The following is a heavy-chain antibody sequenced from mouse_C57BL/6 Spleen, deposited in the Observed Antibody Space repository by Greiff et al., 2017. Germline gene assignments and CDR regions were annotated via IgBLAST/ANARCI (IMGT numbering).Heavy chain of an antibody. CDR2: IYPGDGDT. CDR1: GYAFSSSW. Sequence: QVQLQQSGPELVKPGASVKISCTASGYAFSSSWMNWVKQRPGQGLEWIGRIYPGDGDTNYNGKFKGKATLTADKSSSTAYMQLSSLTSEDSAVYVGASGGSTTSSRFAYWGQGTLVTVSA. V-gene: IGHV1-82*01. CDR3: ASGGSTTSSRFAY. J-gene: IGHJ3*01. D-gene: IGHD1-1*01.